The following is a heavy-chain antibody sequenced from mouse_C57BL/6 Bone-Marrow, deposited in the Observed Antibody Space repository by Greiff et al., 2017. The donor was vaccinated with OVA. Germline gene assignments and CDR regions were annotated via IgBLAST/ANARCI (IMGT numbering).Heavy chain of an antibody. CDR3: ARSDTTVVATRDY. D-gene: IGHD1-1*01. CDR1: GYTFTGYW. Sequence: QVQLQQSGAELMKPGASVKLSCKATGYTFTGYWIEWVKQRPGHGLEWIGEILPGSGSTNYNEKFKGKATFTADTSSNTAYMQLSSLTTEESAIYYCARSDTTVVATRDYWGQGTTLTVSS. CDR2: ILPGSGST. J-gene: IGHJ2*01. V-gene: IGHV1-9*01.